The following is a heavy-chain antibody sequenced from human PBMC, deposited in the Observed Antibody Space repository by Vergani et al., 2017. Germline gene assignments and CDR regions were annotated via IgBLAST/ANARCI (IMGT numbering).Heavy chain of an antibody. J-gene: IGHJ6*03. V-gene: IGHV1-8*01. CDR1: GYTFTSYD. D-gene: IGHD2-2*02. Sequence: QVQLVQSGAEVKKPGASVKVSCKASGYTFTSYDINWVRQATGQGLEWMGWMNPNSGNTGYAQKFQGRVTMTRNTSISTAYMELSSLRSEDTAVYYCARAVRYCSSTSCYNYYYYMDVWGKGTTVTVSS. CDR2: MNPNSGNT. CDR3: ARAVRYCSSTSCYNYYYYMDV.